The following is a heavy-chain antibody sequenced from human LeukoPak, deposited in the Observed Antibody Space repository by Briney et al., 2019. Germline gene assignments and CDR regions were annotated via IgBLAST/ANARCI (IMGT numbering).Heavy chain of an antibody. CDR1: GYTFTGYY. D-gene: IGHD2-21*02. CDR3: ARAGQHNVGVTAILLYHSFDI. V-gene: IGHV1-2*02. J-gene: IGHJ3*02. CDR2: INPNSGGT. Sequence: ASVKVSCKASGYTFTGYYMHWVRQAPGQGLEWMGWINPNSGGTNYAQKFQGRVTMTRDTSISTAYMELSRLRSDDTPVYYCARAGQHNVGVTAILLYHSFDIWGQGTKVTVSS.